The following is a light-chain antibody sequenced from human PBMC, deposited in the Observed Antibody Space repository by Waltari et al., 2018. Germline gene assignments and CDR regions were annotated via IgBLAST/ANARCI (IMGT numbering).Light chain of an antibody. CDR1: QNIAGN. Sequence: EIVMTQSPATLSVSPGERATLSCRASQNIAGNLAWSQQRPGQAPRLLIYGASTRATGIPARFSGSGSGTEFTLTISSMQSEDFAVYYCQQYNNWPPYTFGQGTNLEIK. CDR2: GAS. J-gene: IGKJ2*01. V-gene: IGKV3-15*01. CDR3: QQYNNWPPYT.